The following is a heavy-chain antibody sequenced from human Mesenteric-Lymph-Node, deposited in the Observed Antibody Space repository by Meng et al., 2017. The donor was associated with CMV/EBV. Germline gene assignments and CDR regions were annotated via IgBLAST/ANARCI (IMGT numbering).Heavy chain of an antibody. D-gene: IGHD3-10*01. CDR3: ARDTITYSYGPGWINP. J-gene: IGHJ5*02. CDR2: ILYSGSA. Sequence: PRPVSSPRPVKPSKHLPLNCTVSGGSIRISWHYWGWSRQPPGKGLEWVGRILYSGSAHYNPALESLVTISIDKSKNEFFLNLGSVTAADTAMYFCARDTITYSYGPGWINPWGQGTLVTVSS. CDR1: GGSIRISWHY. V-gene: IGHV4-39*02.